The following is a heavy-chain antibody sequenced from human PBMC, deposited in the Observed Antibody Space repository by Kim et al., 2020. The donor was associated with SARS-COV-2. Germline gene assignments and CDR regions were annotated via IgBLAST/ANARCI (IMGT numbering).Heavy chain of an antibody. V-gene: IGHV3-11*06. D-gene: IGHD3-10*01. Sequence: GRFTISRDNAKNSLYLQMNRLRAEDTAVYYCARDRRQCYYGAGSSSGFDYWGQGTLVTVSS. J-gene: IGHJ4*02. CDR3: ARDRRQCYYGAGSSSGFDY.